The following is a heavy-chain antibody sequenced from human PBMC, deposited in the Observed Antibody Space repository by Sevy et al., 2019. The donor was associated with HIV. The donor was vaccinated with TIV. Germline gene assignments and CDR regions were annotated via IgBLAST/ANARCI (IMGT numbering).Heavy chain of an antibody. J-gene: IGHJ3*02. CDR3: AGPSGGHYCSGSYGDAFDI. CDR1: GGTFSSYA. CDR2: IIPIFGTA. Sequence: ASVKVSCKASGGTFSSYAISWVRQAPGQGLEWMGGIIPIFGTANYAQKFQGRVTITADKSTSTAYTELSSLRSEDTAVYYCAGPSGGHYCSGSYGDAFDIWGQGTMVTVSS. V-gene: IGHV1-69*06. D-gene: IGHD3-10*01.